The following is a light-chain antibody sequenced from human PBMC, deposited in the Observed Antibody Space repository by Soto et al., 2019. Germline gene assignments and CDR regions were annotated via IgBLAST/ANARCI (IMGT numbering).Light chain of an antibody. Sequence: EIVMTQSPATLSVSPGERATLSCRASQSVGRNLAWYQQRPGQAPRLLIHGASARPSGVPARFSGSGSGTDFTLIIISLQSEDFAVYYCQQYSDSPITFGPGTTVYLK. CDR2: GAS. CDR3: QQYSDSPIT. V-gene: IGKV3-15*01. CDR1: QSVGRN. J-gene: IGKJ3*01.